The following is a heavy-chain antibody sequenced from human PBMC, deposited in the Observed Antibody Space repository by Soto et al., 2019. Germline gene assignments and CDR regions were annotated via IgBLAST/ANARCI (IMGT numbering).Heavy chain of an antibody. CDR3: AKGKATTRESTFDY. CDR2: ISGSGYST. V-gene: IGHV3-23*01. CDR1: GFTFSSCA. Sequence: GGSLRLSCAASGFTFSSCAMTWVRQAPGKGLEWVSAISGSGYSTYYADSVKGRFTISRDNSKNTLYLQMNSLRAEDTAVYYCAKGKATTRESTFDYWGQGTLVTVSS. J-gene: IGHJ4*02. D-gene: IGHD4-17*01.